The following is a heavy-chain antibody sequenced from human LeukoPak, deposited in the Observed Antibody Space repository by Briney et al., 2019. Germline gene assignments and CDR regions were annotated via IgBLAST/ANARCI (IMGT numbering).Heavy chain of an antibody. CDR3: TTRIFQ. V-gene: IGHV3-15*01. Sequence: GGSLRLSCAASGFTFSNAWMNWGRQAPGQGPEWEGRIKIKTDGGTTDNAARGKGRLPISRGNSTNALYLQMCSLKTGVPAVYYCTTRIFQWRQGTLVTVSS. D-gene: IGHD2/OR15-2a*01. J-gene: IGHJ1*01. CDR1: GFTFSNAW. CDR2: IKIKTDGGTT.